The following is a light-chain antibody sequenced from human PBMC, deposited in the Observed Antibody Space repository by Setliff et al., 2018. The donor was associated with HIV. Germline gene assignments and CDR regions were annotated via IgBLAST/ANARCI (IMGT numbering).Light chain of an antibody. CDR2: DVT. CDR1: SSDVGGYNY. J-gene: IGLJ1*01. CDR3: SSFISSHSYV. V-gene: IGLV2-14*03. Sequence: ALTQPASVSGSPGQSITISCTGTSSDVGGYNYVSWYQQHPGKVPKLMIYDVTKRPSGSSNRFSGSKSGDTASLTISGLQAEDEADYYCSSFISSHSYVFGSGTKVTVL.